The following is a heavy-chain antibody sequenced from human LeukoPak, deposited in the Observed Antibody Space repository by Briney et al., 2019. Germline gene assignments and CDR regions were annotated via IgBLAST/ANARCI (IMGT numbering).Heavy chain of an antibody. CDR3: ARFRSSSSFDP. CDR2: ISSSSSYI. J-gene: IGHJ5*02. D-gene: IGHD6-6*01. Sequence: GGSLRLSCAASGFTFGSYSMNWVRQAPGKGLEWVSSISSSSSYIYYADSVKGRFTISRDNAKNSLYLQMNSLRAEDTAVYYCARFRSSSSFDPWGQGTLVTVSS. CDR1: GFTFGSYS. V-gene: IGHV3-21*01.